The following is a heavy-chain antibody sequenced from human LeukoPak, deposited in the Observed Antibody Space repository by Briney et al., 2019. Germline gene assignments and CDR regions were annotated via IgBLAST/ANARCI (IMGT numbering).Heavy chain of an antibody. V-gene: IGHV3-48*01. D-gene: IGHD3-22*01. CDR2: ISGSSATI. Sequence: PGGSLRLSCEASGLSISGDSMNWVRQAPGKGPEWISYISGSSATIYYADSLKGRFTISRDNAKNSLYLQMNSLRAEDTAVYYCARGSTYYDSSGQVPFDYWGQGTLVTVSS. CDR1: GLSISGDS. CDR3: ARGSTYYDSSGQVPFDY. J-gene: IGHJ4*02.